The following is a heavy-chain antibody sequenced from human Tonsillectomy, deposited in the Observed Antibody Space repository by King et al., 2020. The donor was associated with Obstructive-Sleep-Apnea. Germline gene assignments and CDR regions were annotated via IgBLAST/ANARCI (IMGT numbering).Heavy chain of an antibody. D-gene: IGHD6-19*01. CDR3: ARDDTRAMNGWYDANDF. V-gene: IGHV3-7*01. CDR1: GFSLSNYW. CDR2: IKDDGGQR. J-gene: IGHJ3*01. Sequence: VQLVESGGGLVRPGGSLRLSCAASGFSLSNYWMTWVRQAPGKGLEWVANIKDDGGQRNYVDSVKGRFTISRDNAKNSLYLQMNSLRAGDTAVYYCARDDTRAMNGWYDANDFWGQGTMATVSS.